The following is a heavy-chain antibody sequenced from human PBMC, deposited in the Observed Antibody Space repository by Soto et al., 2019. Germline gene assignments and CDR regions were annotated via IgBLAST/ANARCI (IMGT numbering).Heavy chain of an antibody. CDR3: ARERLRFLEWLAHANAFDI. CDR2: ISSSSSYI. CDR1: GFTFSSYS. V-gene: IGHV3-21*01. J-gene: IGHJ3*02. D-gene: IGHD3-3*01. Sequence: GGSLRLSCAASGFTFSSYSMNWVRQAPGKGLEWVSSISSSSSYIYYADSVKGRFTISRDNAKNSLYLQMNSLRAEDTAVYYCARERLRFLEWLAHANAFDIWGQGTMVTVSS.